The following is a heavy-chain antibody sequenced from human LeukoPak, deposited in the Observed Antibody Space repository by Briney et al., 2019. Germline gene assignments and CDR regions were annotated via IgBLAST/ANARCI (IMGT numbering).Heavy chain of an antibody. CDR3: ARFRQQQGAFDI. CDR2: IYYSGST. V-gene: IGHV4-39*01. D-gene: IGHD6-13*01. J-gene: IGHJ3*02. Sequence: SETLSLTCTVSGGSISSSRYYWGWIRQPPGKGLEWIGSIYYSGSTYYNPSLKSRVTISVDTSKNQFSLKLSSVTAADTAVYYCARFRQQQGAFDIWGQGTMVTVSS. CDR1: GGSISSSRYY.